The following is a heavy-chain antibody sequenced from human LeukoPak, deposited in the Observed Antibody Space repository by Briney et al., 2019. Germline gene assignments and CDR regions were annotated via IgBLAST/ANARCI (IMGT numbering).Heavy chain of an antibody. CDR2: IIADGGAT. CDR3: GKGRVSE. V-gene: IGHV3-23*01. D-gene: IGHD6-19*01. CDR1: GFPFNTQD. J-gene: IGHJ4*02. Sequence: QPGGSLRLSCAASGFPFNTQDMRWVRQAPGKGLEWVSSIIADGGATFYADSVRGRFTISRDNSRNTLDLQMNSLRVEDTAVYYFGKGRVSEWGQGTLVTVSS.